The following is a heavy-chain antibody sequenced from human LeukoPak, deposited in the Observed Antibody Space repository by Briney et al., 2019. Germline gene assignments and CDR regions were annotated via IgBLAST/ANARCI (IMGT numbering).Heavy chain of an antibody. CDR3: ARQDTIFGVVISVFFDY. CDR1: GGSISSSSYY. D-gene: IGHD3-3*01. CDR2: IYYSGST. V-gene: IGHV4-39*01. Sequence: PSETLSLTCTVSGGSISSSSYYWGWIRQPPGKGLEWIGGIYYSGSTSYNPTLKSRVTISVDTSKSQFSLKLSSVTAADTAVYYCARQDTIFGVVISVFFDYWGQGTLVTVSS. J-gene: IGHJ4*02.